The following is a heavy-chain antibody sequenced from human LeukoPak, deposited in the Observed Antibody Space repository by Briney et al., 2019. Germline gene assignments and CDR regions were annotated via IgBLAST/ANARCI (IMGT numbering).Heavy chain of an antibody. CDR2: ISGSGGST. CDR1: GFTXXSYA. Sequence: SGFTXXSYAMSWVRQAPGKGLEWVSAISGSGGSTYYADSVKGRFTISRDNSKNTLYLQMNSLRAEDTAVYYCAKDSRTYSNYVYFDYWGQGTLVTVSS. V-gene: IGHV3-23*01. J-gene: IGHJ4*02. D-gene: IGHD4-11*01. CDR3: AKDSRTYSNYVYFDY.